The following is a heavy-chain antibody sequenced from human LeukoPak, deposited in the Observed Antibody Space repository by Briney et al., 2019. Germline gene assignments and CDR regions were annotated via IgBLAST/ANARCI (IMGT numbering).Heavy chain of an antibody. CDR2: IYYSGST. D-gene: IGHD4-17*01. V-gene: IGHV4-39*01. Sequence: PSETLSLTCTVSGGSISSSSYYWGWIRQPPGKGLEWIGSIYYSGSTYYNPSLKSRVTISVDTSKNQFSLKLSSVTAADTAVYYCARHPNDYGDYPTDYWGQGTLVTVSS. CDR3: ARHPNDYGDYPTDY. CDR1: GGSISSSSYY. J-gene: IGHJ4*02.